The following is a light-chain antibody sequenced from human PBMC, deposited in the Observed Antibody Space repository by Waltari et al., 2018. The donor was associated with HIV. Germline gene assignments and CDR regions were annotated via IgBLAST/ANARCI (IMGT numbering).Light chain of an antibody. J-gene: IGLJ2*01. Sequence: QPALTQPAAVSGSPGQSITIPCTGTSRDVGGYNYVSWFLQRPGPAPKLMIYDVTHRPSGVSNRFSGSKSANTASLTISGLQVEDEGDYYCTSFRPTSAPVVFGGGTKLTVL. CDR3: TSFRPTSAPVV. CDR1: SRDVGGYNY. CDR2: DVT. V-gene: IGLV2-14*01.